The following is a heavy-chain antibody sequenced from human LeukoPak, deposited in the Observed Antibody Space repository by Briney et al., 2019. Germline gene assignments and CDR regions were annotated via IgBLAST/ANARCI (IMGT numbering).Heavy chain of an antibody. J-gene: IGHJ3*02. V-gene: IGHV4-4*07. D-gene: IGHD3-3*01. CDR1: GGSIGSYY. Sequence: SETLSLTCSVSGGSIGSYYWSWIRQPAGKGLEWIGRIYTSGSTNYNPSLKSRVTMSVDTSKNQFSLKLSSVTAADTAVYYCARENTYYDFWSGSNPPFAFDIWGQGTMVTVSS. CDR3: ARENTYYDFWSGSNPPFAFDI. CDR2: IYTSGST.